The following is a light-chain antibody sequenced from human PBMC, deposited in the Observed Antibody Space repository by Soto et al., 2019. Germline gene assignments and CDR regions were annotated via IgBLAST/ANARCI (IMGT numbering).Light chain of an antibody. Sequence: QSVLTQPPSASGTPGQRVTISCSGSSSNIGSNYVYWYQQLPGTAPKLLIYSIDQRPSGVPDRFSGSKSGTSASLAISGLQSEDEADYYCAAWDDSLNAVLFGGGTKLTVL. CDR1: SSNIGSNY. CDR3: AAWDDSLNAVL. V-gene: IGLV1-44*01. J-gene: IGLJ2*01. CDR2: SID.